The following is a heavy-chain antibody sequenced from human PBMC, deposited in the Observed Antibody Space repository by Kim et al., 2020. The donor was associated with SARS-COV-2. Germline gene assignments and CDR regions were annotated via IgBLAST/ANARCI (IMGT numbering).Heavy chain of an antibody. D-gene: IGHD3-16*01. J-gene: IGHJ5*02. Sequence: PSIKGRVTISVDTSKNQFSLKLSAVTAADTAVYYCARDSYGTEGGTWFDPWGQGTLVTVSS. V-gene: IGHV4-31*02. CDR3: ARDSYGTEGGTWFDP.